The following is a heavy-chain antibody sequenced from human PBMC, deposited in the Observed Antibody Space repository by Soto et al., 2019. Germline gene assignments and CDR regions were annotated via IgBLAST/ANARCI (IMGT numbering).Heavy chain of an antibody. CDR1: GFTFSSYG. D-gene: IGHD1-26*01. V-gene: IGHV3-30*18. CDR2: ISYDGSNT. CDR3: AKEGGLSGSYYISSSYYFDY. Sequence: GGSLRLSCAASGFTFSSYGMHWVRQAPGKGLEWVAIISYDGSNTYYADSVKGRFTISRDNSKNTLYLQMNSLRAEDTFVYYCAKEGGLSGSYYISSSYYFDYWGQGTLVTVSS. J-gene: IGHJ4*02.